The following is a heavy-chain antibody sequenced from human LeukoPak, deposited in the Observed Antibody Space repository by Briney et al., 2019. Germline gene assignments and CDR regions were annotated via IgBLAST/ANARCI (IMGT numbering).Heavy chain of an antibody. CDR2: IYYSGST. D-gene: IGHD3-10*01. Sequence: SETLSLTCTVSGGFISSYYWSWIRQPPGKGLEWIGYIYYSGSTNYNPSLKSRVTISVDTSKNQFSLKLSSVTAADTAVYYCARGGKGSDGFDYWGQGTLVTVSS. V-gene: IGHV4-59*01. J-gene: IGHJ4*02. CDR1: GGFISSYY. CDR3: ARGGKGSDGFDY.